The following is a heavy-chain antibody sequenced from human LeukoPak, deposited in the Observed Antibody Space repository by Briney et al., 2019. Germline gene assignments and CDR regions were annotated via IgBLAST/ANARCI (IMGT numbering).Heavy chain of an antibody. CDR1: GGSISSFY. V-gene: IGHV3-23*01. D-gene: IGHD3-9*01. CDR3: AKESQILTGYYPEY. CDR2: ISGSGGGT. J-gene: IGHJ4*02. Sequence: ETLSLTCTVSGGSISSFYWSWIRQPPGKGLEWVSVISGSGGGTYYADSVKGRSTISRDNPKNTLHLQMNSLRAEDTAVYYCAKESQILTGYYPEYWGQGTLVTVSS.